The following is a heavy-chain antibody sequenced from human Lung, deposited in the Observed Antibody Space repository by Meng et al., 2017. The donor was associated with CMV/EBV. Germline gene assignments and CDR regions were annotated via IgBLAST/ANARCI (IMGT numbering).Heavy chain of an antibody. Sequence: GGSLRLSCAASGFTFSSYSMSWVRQAPGKGLEWVSSITNGKNYIYYADSVKGRFTISRDNAKNSLYLQMNSLRAEDTAVYYCARDWGLRPADIDYWGQGTLVXVSS. CDR3: ARDWGLRPADIDY. CDR2: ITNGKNYI. J-gene: IGHJ4*02. V-gene: IGHV3-21*01. CDR1: GFTFSSYS. D-gene: IGHD2-21*02.